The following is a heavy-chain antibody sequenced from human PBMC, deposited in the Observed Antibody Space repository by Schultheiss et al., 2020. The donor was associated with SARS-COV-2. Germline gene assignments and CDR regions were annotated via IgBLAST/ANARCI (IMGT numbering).Heavy chain of an antibody. CDR2: IYYSGST. D-gene: IGHD2-15*01. CDR1: GGSISSGGYY. V-gene: IGHV4-39*07. J-gene: IGHJ4*02. CDR3: ARAWGGGSHAPFDY. Sequence: SETLSLTCTVSGGSISSGGYYWGWIRQPPGKGLEWIGSIYYSGSTYYNPSLKSRVTISVDTSKNQFSLKLSSVTAADTAVYYCARAWGGGSHAPFDYWGQGTLVTVSS.